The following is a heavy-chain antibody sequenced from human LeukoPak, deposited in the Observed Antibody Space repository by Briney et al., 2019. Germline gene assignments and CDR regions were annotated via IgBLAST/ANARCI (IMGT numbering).Heavy chain of an antibody. D-gene: IGHD3-16*01. CDR3: ARCLDYQTGLLYYGMDV. Sequence: GESLKISCKGSGYSFTSYWISWGRQIPGKGLEWMGRIDPSDSYTNYSTSFQGHVTISADKSISTAYLQWSSLKASDTAMYYCARCLDYQTGLLYYGMDVWGQGTTVTVSS. J-gene: IGHJ6*02. CDR1: GYSFTSYW. V-gene: IGHV5-10-1*01. CDR2: IDPSDSYT.